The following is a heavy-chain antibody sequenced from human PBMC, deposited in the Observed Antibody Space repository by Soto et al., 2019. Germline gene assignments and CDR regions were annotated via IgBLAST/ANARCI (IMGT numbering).Heavy chain of an antibody. CDR2: IDPSDSYT. CDR1: GYSFTSYW. J-gene: IGHJ4*02. Sequence: PGESLKISCKVSGYSFTSYWISWVRQMPGKGLEWMGRIDPSDSYTNYSPSFQGHVTISADKSISTAYLQWSSLKASDTAMYYCARHIFVGATKIDYWGQGTLVTVSS. V-gene: IGHV5-10-1*01. D-gene: IGHD1-26*01. CDR3: ARHIFVGATKIDY.